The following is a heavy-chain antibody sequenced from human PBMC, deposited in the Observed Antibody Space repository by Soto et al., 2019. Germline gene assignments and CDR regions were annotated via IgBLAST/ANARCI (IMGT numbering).Heavy chain of an antibody. CDR3: VRDGCDSITCSPPSWFDP. CDR1: GFTFSSYG. J-gene: IGHJ5*02. Sequence: QVQLVESGGGVVQPGRSLRLSCEASGFTFSSYGMNWVRQAPGKGLEWVAVIWYDGSNKFYADSVKGRFTISRDNSKNTVSLQMNSLGAEDTAVYYWVRDGCDSITCSPPSWFDPWGQGTLVTVSS. V-gene: IGHV3-33*01. D-gene: IGHD3-22*01. CDR2: IWYDGSNK.